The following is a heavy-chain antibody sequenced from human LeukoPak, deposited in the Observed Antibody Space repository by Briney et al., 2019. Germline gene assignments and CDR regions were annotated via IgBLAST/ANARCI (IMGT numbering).Heavy chain of an antibody. V-gene: IGHV3-23*01. CDR2: ISRDSGSI. Sequence: GGSLRLSCAASGFTFNTYAMHWVRQAPGKGLEWVSVISRDSGSINYADFVKGRFTSSRDNSKNTLYLQMNSLGVDDTAVYLCAKGSTRSVAVTGAVDSWGQGTLVTVSS. CDR3: AKGSTRSVAVTGAVDS. J-gene: IGHJ4*02. D-gene: IGHD6-19*01. CDR1: GFTFNTYA.